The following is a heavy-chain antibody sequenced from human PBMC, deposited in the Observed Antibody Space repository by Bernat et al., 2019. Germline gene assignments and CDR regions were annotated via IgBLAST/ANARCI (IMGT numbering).Heavy chain of an antibody. CDR2: IYPGDSDT. V-gene: IGHV5-51*01. CDR1: GYSFTSYW. D-gene: IGHD6-13*01. J-gene: IGHJ4*02. CDR3: ARGVSSSWSRIDY. Sequence: EVQLVQSGAEVKKPGESLKISCKGSGYSFTSYWIGWVRQMPGKGLEWMGIIYPGDSDTRYSPSFQGQVTIAADKSISTAYMQWSGLKASDTAMYYCARGVSSSWSRIDYWGQGTLVTVSS.